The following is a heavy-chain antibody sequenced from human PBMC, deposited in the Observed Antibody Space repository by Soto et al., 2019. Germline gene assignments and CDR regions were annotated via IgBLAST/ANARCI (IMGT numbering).Heavy chain of an antibody. CDR2: ISSSSSYI. D-gene: IGHD3-10*01. Sequence: EVQLVESGGGLVKPGGSLRLSCAASGFTFSSYSMNWVRQAPGKGLEWVSSISSSSSYIYYADSVKGRFTISRDNAKNSLYLQMNSLRAEGTAVYYCARSAGAYYYGSGSYFDYWGQGTLVTVSS. CDR1: GFTFSSYS. J-gene: IGHJ4*02. CDR3: ARSAGAYYYGSGSYFDY. V-gene: IGHV3-21*01.